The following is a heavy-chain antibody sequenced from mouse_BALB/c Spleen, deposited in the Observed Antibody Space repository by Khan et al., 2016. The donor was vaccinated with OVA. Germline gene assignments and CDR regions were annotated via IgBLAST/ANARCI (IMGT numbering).Heavy chain of an antibody. CDR1: GYSITSDYA. Sequence: EVQLVESGPGLVKPSQSLSLTCTVTGYSITSDYAWNWIRQFPGNKLEWMGFISYSGNTNYNPSLKSRISITRDTSKNQFFLQLNSVTTEDTSTYYCARGYGGDFDYWGQGTTVTVSS. CDR2: ISYSGNT. D-gene: IGHD1-1*02. CDR3: ARGYGGDFDY. V-gene: IGHV3-2*02. J-gene: IGHJ2*01.